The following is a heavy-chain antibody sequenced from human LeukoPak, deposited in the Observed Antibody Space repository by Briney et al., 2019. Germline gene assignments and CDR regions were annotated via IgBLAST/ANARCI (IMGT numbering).Heavy chain of an antibody. J-gene: IGHJ2*01. V-gene: IGHV4-59*08. CDR1: GGSISSYY. CDR2: IYYSGNT. CDR3: ARRGSGASLEYYFDL. D-gene: IGHD1-14*01. Sequence: SETLSLTCTVSGGSISSYYWSWIRQPPGKGLEYIGYIYYSGNTTSNPSLNSRVTISVDTSKNQFYLKLSSVTAADTAVYYCARRGSGASLEYYFDLWGRGTLVTVSS.